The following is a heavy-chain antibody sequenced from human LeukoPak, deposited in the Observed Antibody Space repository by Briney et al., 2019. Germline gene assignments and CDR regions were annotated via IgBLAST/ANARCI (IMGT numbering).Heavy chain of an antibody. CDR3: ARGYYYGLDV. CDR2: ISSRGDTI. Sequence: GGSLRLSCAASGFTFSTYEMNWVRQAPGKGLEWVSYISSRGDTIHYADSVKGRFTISRDDAKNSLYLQMNSLRAEDTAVYYCARGYYYGLDVWGKGTTVTVSS. V-gene: IGHV3-48*03. J-gene: IGHJ6*04. D-gene: IGHD2-15*01. CDR1: GFTFSTYE.